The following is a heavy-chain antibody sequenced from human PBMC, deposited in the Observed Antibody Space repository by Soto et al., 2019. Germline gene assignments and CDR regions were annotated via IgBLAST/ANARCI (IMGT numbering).Heavy chain of an antibody. CDR2: ISGSGGST. CDR1: GFTFSSYA. V-gene: IGHV3-23*01. Sequence: GGSLRLSCAASGFTFSSYAMSWVRQAPGKGLEWVSAISGSGGSTYYADSVKGRFTISRDNSKNTLYLQMNSLRAEDTAVYYCAKVTGYSSGRGWYFDYWGQGTLVTVSS. CDR3: AKVTGYSSGRGWYFDY. D-gene: IGHD6-19*01. J-gene: IGHJ4*02.